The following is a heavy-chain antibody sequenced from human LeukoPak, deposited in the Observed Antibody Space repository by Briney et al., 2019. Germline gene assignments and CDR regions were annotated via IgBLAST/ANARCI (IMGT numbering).Heavy chain of an antibody. D-gene: IGHD1-26*01. CDR2: ISSSSSYI. V-gene: IGHV3-21*01. CDR3: ARDLSELLPQDAFDI. CDR1: GFTFSSYS. Sequence: PGGSLRLSCAASGFTFSSYSMNWVRQAPGKGLEWVSSISSSSSYIYYADSVKGRFTISRDNAKNSLYLQMNSLRAEDTAVYYCARDLSELLPQDAFDIWGQGTMVTVSS. J-gene: IGHJ3*02.